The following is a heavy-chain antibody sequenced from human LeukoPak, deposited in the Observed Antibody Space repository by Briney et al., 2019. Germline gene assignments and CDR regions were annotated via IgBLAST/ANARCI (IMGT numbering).Heavy chain of an antibody. D-gene: IGHD1-26*01. CDR2: ISYDGSNK. V-gene: IGHV3-30-3*01. J-gene: IGHJ5*02. Sequence: GGSLRLSCAASGFTFSSYAMHWVRQAPGKGLEWVAVISYDGSNKYYADSVKGRFTISRDNSKNTLYLQMNSLRAEDTAAYYCARDRWELLGWFDPWGQGTLVTVSS. CDR1: GFTFSSYA. CDR3: ARDRWELLGWFDP.